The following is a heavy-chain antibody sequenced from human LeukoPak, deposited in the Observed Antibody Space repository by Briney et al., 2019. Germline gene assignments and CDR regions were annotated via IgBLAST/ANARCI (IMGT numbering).Heavy chain of an antibody. Sequence: SGTLSLTCAVYGGSFSGYYWSWIRQPPGKGLEWIGEINHSGSTNYNPSLKSRVTISVDTSKNQFSLKLSSVTAADTAVYYCARGLGGYGGGNWGQGTLVTVSS. J-gene: IGHJ4*02. CDR2: INHSGST. CDR3: ARGLGGYGGGN. V-gene: IGHV4-34*01. CDR1: GGSFSGYY. D-gene: IGHD6-25*01.